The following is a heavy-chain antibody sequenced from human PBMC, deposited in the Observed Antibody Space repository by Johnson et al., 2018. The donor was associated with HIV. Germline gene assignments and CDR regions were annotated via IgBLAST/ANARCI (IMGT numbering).Heavy chain of an antibody. J-gene: IGHJ3*02. CDR1: EFDVINHY. V-gene: IGHV3-66*01. D-gene: IGHD3-16*01. CDR2: FATGGGT. Sequence: VQLVESGGGLVQPGGSLRLSCGASEFDVINHYMNWVRQVPGKGLEWISLFATGGGTDYADSVKGRFTVSRDISNNTIFLHMNRLRAEDTAVYYCAREGDGLRVSDDAFDIWGQGTRVTVFS. CDR3: AREGDGLRVSDDAFDI.